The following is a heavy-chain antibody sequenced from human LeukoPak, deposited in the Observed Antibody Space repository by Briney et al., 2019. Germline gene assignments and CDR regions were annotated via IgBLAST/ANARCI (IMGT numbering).Heavy chain of an antibody. Sequence: GGSLRLSCAASGFTFSRYSMNWVRQAPGKGREWVSSISSSSSYIYYADSVKGRFTISRDNAKNSLYLQMNSLRAEDTAVYYCARDDSSSDNWFDPWGQGTLVTVSS. CDR3: ARDDSSSDNWFDP. CDR2: ISSSSSYI. CDR1: GFTFSRYS. J-gene: IGHJ5*02. D-gene: IGHD6-13*01. V-gene: IGHV3-21*01.